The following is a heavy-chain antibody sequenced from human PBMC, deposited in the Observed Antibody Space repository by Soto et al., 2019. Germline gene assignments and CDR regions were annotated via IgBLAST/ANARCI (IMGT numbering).Heavy chain of an antibody. D-gene: IGHD6-13*01. CDR1: GGSFSGYY. Sequence: PSETLSLTCAVYGGSFSGYYWSWIRQPPGKELEWIGEINHSGSTNYNPSLKSRVTISVDTSKNQFSLKLSSVTAADTAVYYCARGLDSSSWTYYYYYMDVWGKGTTVT. V-gene: IGHV4-34*01. CDR2: INHSGST. J-gene: IGHJ6*03. CDR3: ARGLDSSSWTYYYYYMDV.